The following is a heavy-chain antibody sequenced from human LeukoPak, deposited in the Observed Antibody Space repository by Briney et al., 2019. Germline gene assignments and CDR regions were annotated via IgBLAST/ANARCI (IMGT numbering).Heavy chain of an antibody. Sequence: GESLKISCKGYGYSFTSYWIAWVRQMPGMGLEWMGSIYPSDFDTRYSPSFQGQVTISADKSISTAYLQWSSLKASDTAMYYCARRTGYDSSGYYYEAFDYWGQGTLVTVSS. CDR2: IYPSDFDT. D-gene: IGHD3-22*01. CDR1: GYSFTSYW. V-gene: IGHV5-51*01. CDR3: ARRTGYDSSGYYYEAFDY. J-gene: IGHJ4*02.